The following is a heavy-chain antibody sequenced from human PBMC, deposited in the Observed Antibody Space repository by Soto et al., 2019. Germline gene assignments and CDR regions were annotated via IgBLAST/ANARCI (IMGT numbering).Heavy chain of an antibody. Sequence: ASVKVSCKASGYTFTGYYMHWVRQAPGQGLEWMGWINPNSGGTNYAQKFQGWVTMTRDTSISTAYMELRSLRSDDTAVYYCARGVLMVYAIKWFDPWGQGTLVTVSS. V-gene: IGHV1-2*04. CDR3: ARGVLMVYAIKWFDP. CDR1: GYTFTGYY. CDR2: INPNSGGT. J-gene: IGHJ5*02. D-gene: IGHD2-8*01.